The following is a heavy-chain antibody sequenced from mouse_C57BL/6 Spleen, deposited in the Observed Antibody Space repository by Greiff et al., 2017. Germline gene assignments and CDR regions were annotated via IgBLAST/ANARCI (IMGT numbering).Heavy chain of an antibody. D-gene: IGHD1-1*01. Sequence: VQLQQSGAELVKPGASVKISCKASGYAFSSYWMNWVKQRPGKGLEWIGQIYPGDGDTNYNGKFKGKATLTADKSSSTAYMQLSSLTSEDSAVYFCARRDYYGSSPFYAMGYWGQGTSVTVSS. CDR1: GYAFSSYW. CDR3: ARRDYYGSSPFYAMGY. V-gene: IGHV1-80*01. J-gene: IGHJ4*01. CDR2: IYPGDGDT.